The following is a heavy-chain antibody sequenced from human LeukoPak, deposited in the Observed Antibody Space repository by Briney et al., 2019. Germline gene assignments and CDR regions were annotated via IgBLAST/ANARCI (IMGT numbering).Heavy chain of an antibody. CDR2: VRHDGYEYNK. Sequence: GGSLRLSCVTSGFSFSIYGMHWVRQAPGKGLEWVAFVRHDGYEYNKYYADSVKGRFTISRDNSKNTLYLQMNSLRAEDTAVYYCAKDLYYDSSGYLPNGAFDIWGQGTMVTVSS. V-gene: IGHV3-30*02. J-gene: IGHJ3*02. CDR1: GFSFSIYG. D-gene: IGHD3-22*01. CDR3: AKDLYYDSSGYLPNGAFDI.